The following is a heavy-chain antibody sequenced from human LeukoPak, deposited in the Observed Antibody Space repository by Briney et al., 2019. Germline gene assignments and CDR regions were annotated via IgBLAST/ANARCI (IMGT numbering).Heavy chain of an antibody. D-gene: IGHD5-12*01. CDR2: IYYSGST. V-gene: IGHV4-30-4*01. Sequence: SETLSLTCTVSGGSISSGDYYWSWIRQPPGKGLEWIGYIYYSGSTYYNPSLKSRVTISVDTSKNQFSLKLSSVTAADTAVYYCARDVDIVATTSFDYWGQGTLVTVSS. J-gene: IGHJ4*02. CDR1: GGSISSGDYY. CDR3: ARDVDIVATTSFDY.